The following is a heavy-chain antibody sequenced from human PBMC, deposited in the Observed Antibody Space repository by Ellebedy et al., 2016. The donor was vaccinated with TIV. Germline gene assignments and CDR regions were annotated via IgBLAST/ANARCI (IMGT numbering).Heavy chain of an antibody. V-gene: IGHV4-39*07. J-gene: IGHJ5*02. Sequence: MPSETLSLTCAVSGDSIISSGYYWGWLRQSPGKGLEWIGSIYYGGSTFYNPSLKSRVTISVDTSKSQFSLNLSSVTAADPAVYYCARDLSPPLRVASLTLGWFDPWGQGILVTVSS. CDR3: ARDLSPPLRVASLTLGWFDP. D-gene: IGHD3-3*01. CDR2: IYYGGST. CDR1: GDSIISSGYY.